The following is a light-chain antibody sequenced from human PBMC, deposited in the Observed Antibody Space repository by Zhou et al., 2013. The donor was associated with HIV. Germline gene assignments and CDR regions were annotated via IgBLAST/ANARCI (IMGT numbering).Light chain of an antibody. CDR3: QQYNSYSRT. CDR2: KAS. V-gene: IGKV1-5*03. J-gene: IGKJ1*01. Sequence: IQMTQSPSSLSASVGDRVTITCRASQSITKYLNWYQQKPGKAPKLLIYKASSLESGVPSRFSGSGSGTEFTLTISSLQPDDFATYYCQQYNSYSRTFGQGTKVE. CDR1: QSITKY.